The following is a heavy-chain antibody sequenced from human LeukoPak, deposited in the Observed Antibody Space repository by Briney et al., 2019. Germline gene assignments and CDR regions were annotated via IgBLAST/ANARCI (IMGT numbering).Heavy chain of an antibody. CDR3: ARRPDTYDFWSGYYVDY. D-gene: IGHD3-3*01. V-gene: IGHV1-46*01. J-gene: IGHJ4*02. Sequence: ASVKLSCKASGYSFTGSYMHWVRQAPGQGLEWMGIINPSGGTTNYAQKFQGRVTMTRDTSTSTVYMDLRSLRSEDTAVYYCARRPDTYDFWSGYYVDYWGQGTLVTVPS. CDR1: GYSFTGSY. CDR2: INPSGGTT.